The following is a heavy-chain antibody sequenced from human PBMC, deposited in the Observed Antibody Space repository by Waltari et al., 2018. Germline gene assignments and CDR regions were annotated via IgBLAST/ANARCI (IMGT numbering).Heavy chain of an antibody. CDR3: AGNLYCGGDCYSGPPMDV. J-gene: IGHJ6*03. V-gene: IGHV1-69*05. CDR1: GGTFSSYA. D-gene: IGHD2-21*01. CDR2: IIPIFGTA. Sequence: QVQLVQSGAEVKKPGSLVKVSCKASGGTFSSYAISWVRQAPGQGLEWMGGIIPIFGTANYAQKFQGRVTITTDESTSTAYMELSSLRSEDTAVYYCAGNLYCGGDCYSGPPMDVWGKGTTVTVSS.